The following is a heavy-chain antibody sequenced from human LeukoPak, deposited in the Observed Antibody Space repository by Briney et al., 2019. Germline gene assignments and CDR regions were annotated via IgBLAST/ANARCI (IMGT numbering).Heavy chain of an antibody. CDR3: ARRTVVVSQRWFDP. CDR2: IYYSGST. V-gene: IGHV4-31*03. Sequence: SQTLSLTCTVSGGSISSGGYYWSWIRQHPGKGLEWIGYIYYSGSTYYNPSLKSRVTISVDTSKNQFSLKPSSVTAADTAVYYCARRTVVVSQRWFDPWGQGTLVTVSS. J-gene: IGHJ5*02. CDR1: GGSISSGGYY. D-gene: IGHD2-2*01.